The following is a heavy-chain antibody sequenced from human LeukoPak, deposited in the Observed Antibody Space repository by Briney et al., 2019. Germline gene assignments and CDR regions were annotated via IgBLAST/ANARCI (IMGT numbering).Heavy chain of an antibody. CDR1: GFTFSSYW. D-gene: IGHD4-23*01. V-gene: IGHV3-74*01. CDR2: INSDGSST. J-gene: IGHJ4*02. CDR3: ARVDYGGNWGSFDY. Sequence: GGSLRLSCAASGFTFSSYWMHWFRQAPGKGLVWVSRINSDGSSTSYADSVKGRYPISRDNAKNTLYLQMNSLRAEDTAVYYCARVDYGGNWGSFDYWGQGTLVTVSS.